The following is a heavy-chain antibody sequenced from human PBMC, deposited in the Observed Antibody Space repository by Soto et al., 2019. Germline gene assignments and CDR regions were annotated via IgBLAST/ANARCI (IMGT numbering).Heavy chain of an antibody. Sequence: SETLSLTCTVSGGSISSYYWSWIRQPPGKGLEWIGYIYYSGSTNYNPSLKSRVTISVDTSKNQFSLKLSSVTAADTAVYYCERVTSGTWCAFDIWGQGTMVTVSS. CDR2: IYYSGST. J-gene: IGHJ3*02. V-gene: IGHV4-59*01. CDR3: ERVTSGTWCAFDI. D-gene: IGHD3-10*01. CDR1: GGSISSYY.